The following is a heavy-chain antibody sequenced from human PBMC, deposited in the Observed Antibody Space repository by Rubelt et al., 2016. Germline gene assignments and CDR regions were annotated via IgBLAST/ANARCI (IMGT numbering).Heavy chain of an antibody. V-gene: IGHV4-59*01. J-gene: IGHJ6*02. CDR2: VSYNGRT. D-gene: IGHD3-22*01. CDR1: GVSISPYY. CDR3: AGDPHYYDSRGCLQYYGMDL. Sequence: QVQLQESGPGLVKPSETLSLTCAVSGVSISPYYWTWIRQPPGKGLEWIGYVSYNGRTNYNPSLKSRVTMSIDTSKSQFSWNLKYVTAGARAVIFCAGDPHYYDSRGCLQYYGMDLWGQGTTVTVSS.